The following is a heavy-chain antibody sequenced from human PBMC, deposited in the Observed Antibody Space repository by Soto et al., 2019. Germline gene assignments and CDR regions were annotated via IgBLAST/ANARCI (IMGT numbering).Heavy chain of an antibody. D-gene: IGHD2-21*01. J-gene: IGHJ2*01. Sequence: QVQLQESGPGLVKSSQTLSLTCAVSGGSINNGDYYWSWIRQPPGKGLEWIGYIYYSGSTYVNPSLKSRLSMSLDTSKNQFSLKLTSVTAADTAVYYCAREKSVVFVMAHPYLYFDLWGRGTLVTVSS. CDR2: IYYSGST. V-gene: IGHV4-30-4*01. CDR1: GGSINNGDYY. CDR3: AREKSVVFVMAHPYLYFDL.